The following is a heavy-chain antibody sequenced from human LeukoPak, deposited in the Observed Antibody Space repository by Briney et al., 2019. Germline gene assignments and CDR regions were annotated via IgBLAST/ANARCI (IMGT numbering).Heavy chain of an antibody. CDR2: IYYSGST. V-gene: IGHV4-59*08. CDR3: ASQDSYGDACDI. J-gene: IGHJ3*02. Sequence: SETLSLPCTVSGGSLSSYYWSWIRQPPGKGLEWIGYIYYSGSTNYNPSLKSRVTISVDTSKNQFSLKLSSVTAADTAVYYCASQDSYGDACDIWGQGTMVTVSS. D-gene: IGHD3-10*01. CDR1: GGSLSSYY.